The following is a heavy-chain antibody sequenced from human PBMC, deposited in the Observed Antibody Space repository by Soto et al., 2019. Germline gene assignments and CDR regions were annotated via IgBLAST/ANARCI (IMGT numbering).Heavy chain of an antibody. CDR1: GFTFSSYP. J-gene: IGHJ5*02. D-gene: IGHD3-10*01. V-gene: IGHV3-23*01. CDR3: AKDRSTYYLVPPFDP. Sequence: GGSLRLSCAASGFTFSSYPMSWVRQAPGKGLEWVSAISGSGGSTYYADSVKGRFTISRDNSKNTLYLQMNSLRAEDTAVYYCAKDRSTYYLVPPFDPWGQGTLVTVSS. CDR2: ISGSGGST.